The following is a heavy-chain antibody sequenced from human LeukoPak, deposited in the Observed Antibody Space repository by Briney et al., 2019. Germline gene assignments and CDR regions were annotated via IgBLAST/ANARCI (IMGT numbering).Heavy chain of an antibody. Sequence: GGSLRLSCAASGFTFSSYWMDWVRQAPGKGLEWVANIKQDGSEKYYVDSVKGRFTISRDNAKNSLYLQMNSLRVEDTAVYYCARDGAPDAHCSSSSCAIRWGQGTLVTVSS. CDR1: GFTFSSYW. CDR3: ARDGAPDAHCSSSSCAIR. D-gene: IGHD2-2*01. CDR2: IKQDGSEK. V-gene: IGHV3-7*01. J-gene: IGHJ4*02.